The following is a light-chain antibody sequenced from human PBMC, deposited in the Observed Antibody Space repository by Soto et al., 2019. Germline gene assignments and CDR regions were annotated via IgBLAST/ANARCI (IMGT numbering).Light chain of an antibody. CDR1: QSVFNS. CDR2: GAA. V-gene: IGKV3-15*01. Sequence: EIVMTQSPDTLSVSPGVRATLSCRASQSVFNSLAGYQQKPGQAPRLLIYGAATRATGIPARFSGSGSGTEFTLAISSLQSEDFAVYYCQQYHNWPAFGQGTKVEIK. J-gene: IGKJ1*01. CDR3: QQYHNWPA.